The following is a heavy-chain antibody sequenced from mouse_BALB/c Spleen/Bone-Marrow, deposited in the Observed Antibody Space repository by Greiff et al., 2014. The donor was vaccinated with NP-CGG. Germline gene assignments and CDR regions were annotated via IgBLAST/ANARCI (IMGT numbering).Heavy chain of an antibody. Sequence: DVKLVESGGGLVQPQGSLKLSCAASGFTFNTYAMNWVRQAPGKGLEWVARIRSKSNNYATYYADSVKDRFTISRDDSQSMLYLQMNNLKTEDTAMYYCVRQNYDYAWFAYWGQGTLVPVSA. CDR1: GFTFNTYA. CDR2: IRSKSNNYAT. D-gene: IGHD2-4*01. J-gene: IGHJ3*01. V-gene: IGHV10-1*02. CDR3: VRQNYDYAWFAY.